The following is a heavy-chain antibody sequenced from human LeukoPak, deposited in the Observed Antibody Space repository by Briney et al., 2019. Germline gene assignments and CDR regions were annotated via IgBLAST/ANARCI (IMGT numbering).Heavy chain of an antibody. CDR2: ISSSIIYI. V-gene: IGHV3-21*01. Sequence: GGSLRLSCAASGFTFSSYSMNWVRQAPGKGLEWVSSISSSIIYIYYADSVKGRFTISRDNAKNSLYLQMNSLGAEDTAVYYCARAGGSSWPFDYWGQGTLVTVSS. D-gene: IGHD3-10*01. CDR3: ARAGGSSWPFDY. CDR1: GFTFSSYS. J-gene: IGHJ4*02.